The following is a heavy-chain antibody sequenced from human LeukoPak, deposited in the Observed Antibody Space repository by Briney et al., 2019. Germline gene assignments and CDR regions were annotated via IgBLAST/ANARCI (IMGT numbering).Heavy chain of an antibody. Sequence: PSETLSLTCTVSGGSFTSYFWSWIRQPPGKGLEWIGYIYHSGTTNYNPSLKSRVTISVDTSKNQFSLKLTSVTAADTAVYYCAQKAPYSPAYSQDWGQGTLVTVSS. D-gene: IGHD2-21*01. CDR3: AQKAPYSPAYSQD. V-gene: IGHV4-59*01. CDR2: IYHSGTT. J-gene: IGHJ1*01. CDR1: GGSFTSYF.